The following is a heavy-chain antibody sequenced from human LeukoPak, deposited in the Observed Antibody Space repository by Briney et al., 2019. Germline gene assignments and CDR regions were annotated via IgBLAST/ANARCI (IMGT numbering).Heavy chain of an antibody. V-gene: IGHV1-2*02. J-gene: IGHJ4*02. CDR2: INPNSGGT. Sequence: GASVKVSCKASGYTFTGYYMHWVRQAPGQGLEWMGWINPNSGGTNYAQKFQGRVTMTRDTSISTAYMELSRLRSDDTAVYYCARVAIAVAATTSNFDYWGQGTLVTVSS. D-gene: IGHD6-19*01. CDR1: GYTFTGYY. CDR3: ARVAIAVAATTSNFDY.